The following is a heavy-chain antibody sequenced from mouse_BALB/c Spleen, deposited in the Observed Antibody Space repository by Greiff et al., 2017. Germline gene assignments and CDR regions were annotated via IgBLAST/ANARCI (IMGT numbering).Heavy chain of an antibody. CDR1: GYTFTSYW. V-gene: IGHV1-69*02. CDR3: TRGGPYDYDVGFAY. CDR2: IYPSDSYT. D-gene: IGHD2-4*01. Sequence: QVQLQQPGAELVRPGASVKLSCKASGYTFTSYWINWVKQRPGQGLEWIGNIYPSDSYTNYNQKFKDKATLTVDKSSSTAYMQLSSPTSEDSAVYYCTRGGPYDYDVGFAYWGQGTLVTVSA. J-gene: IGHJ3*01.